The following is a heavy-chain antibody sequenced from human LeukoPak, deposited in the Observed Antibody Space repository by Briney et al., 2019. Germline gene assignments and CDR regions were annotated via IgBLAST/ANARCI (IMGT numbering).Heavy chain of an antibody. CDR3: ARRISLIYDSSVDAFDI. Sequence: GGSLRLSCAASGFTFSSYAMNWVRQAPGKGLEWVSAISGSGGSTYYADSVKGRFTISRDNSKDTLYLQMNSLRAEDTAVYYCARRISLIYDSSVDAFDIWGRGTTVTVSS. J-gene: IGHJ3*02. D-gene: IGHD3-22*01. V-gene: IGHV3-23*01. CDR1: GFTFSSYA. CDR2: ISGSGGST.